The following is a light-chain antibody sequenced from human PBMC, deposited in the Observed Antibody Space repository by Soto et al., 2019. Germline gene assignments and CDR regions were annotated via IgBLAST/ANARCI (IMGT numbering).Light chain of an antibody. CDR1: QSVSSSY. V-gene: IGKV3-20*01. CDR3: QQAGT. Sequence: EIVLTQSPGTLSLSPGEGATLSCRASQSVSSSYLAWYQQKPGQAPRLLIYGASSRATGIPDRFSGSGSGTDFTLTISRLEPEDFAVYYCQQAGTFGQGTKVDIK. J-gene: IGKJ1*01. CDR2: GAS.